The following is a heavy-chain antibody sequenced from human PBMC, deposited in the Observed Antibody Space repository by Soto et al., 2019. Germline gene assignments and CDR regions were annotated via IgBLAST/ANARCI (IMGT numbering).Heavy chain of an antibody. CDR1: GGTFSSYT. Sequence: QVQLVQSGAEVKKPVSSVKVSCKASGGTFSSYTISWVRQAPGQGLEWMGRIIPILGIANYAQKFQGRVTITADKSTSTAYMELSSLRSEDTAVYYCARAYGDHTGTFDYWGQGTLVTVSS. V-gene: IGHV1-69*02. CDR2: IIPILGIA. D-gene: IGHD4-17*01. J-gene: IGHJ4*02. CDR3: ARAYGDHTGTFDY.